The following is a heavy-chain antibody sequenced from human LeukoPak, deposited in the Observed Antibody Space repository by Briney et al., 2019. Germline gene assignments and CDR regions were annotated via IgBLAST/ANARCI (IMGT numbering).Heavy chain of an antibody. Sequence: SETLSLTCTVSGYSLSSGYYWGWIRQPPGKGLEWIGRIYTSGSTNYNPSLKSRVTMSVDTSKNQFSLKLSSVTAADTAVYYCARGGSYERDNWFDPWGQGTLVTVSS. D-gene: IGHD1-26*01. CDR3: ARGGSYERDNWFDP. CDR2: IYTSGST. CDR1: GYSLSSGYY. J-gene: IGHJ5*02. V-gene: IGHV4-38-2*02.